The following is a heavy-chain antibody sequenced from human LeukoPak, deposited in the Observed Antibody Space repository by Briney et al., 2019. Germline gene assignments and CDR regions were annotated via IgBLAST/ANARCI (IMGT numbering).Heavy chain of an antibody. J-gene: IGHJ4*02. CDR2: ISGTSGLI. CDR1: GFTFSSYS. Sequence: GGSLRLSCVASGFTFSSYSVNWVRQAPGKGLEWVSYISGTSGLIYYADSVKGRFIISRDNAKNSLYLQMNSLRDEDTAVYYCARDKDWGFDYWGQGTLVTVSS. D-gene: IGHD7-27*01. CDR3: ARDKDWGFDY. V-gene: IGHV3-48*02.